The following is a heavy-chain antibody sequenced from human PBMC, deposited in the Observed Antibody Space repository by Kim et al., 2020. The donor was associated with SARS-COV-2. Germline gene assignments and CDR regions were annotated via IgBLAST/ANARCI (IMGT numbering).Heavy chain of an antibody. CDR3: ARGRFGSGSYRFDY. CDR2: INHSGST. J-gene: IGHJ4*02. D-gene: IGHD1-26*01. V-gene: IGHV4-34*01. Sequence: SETLSLTCAVYGGSFSGYYWSWIRQPPGKGLEWIGEINHSGSTNYNPSLKSRVTISVDTSKNQFSLKLSSVTAADTAVYYCARGRFGSGSYRFDYWGQG. CDR1: GGSFSGYY.